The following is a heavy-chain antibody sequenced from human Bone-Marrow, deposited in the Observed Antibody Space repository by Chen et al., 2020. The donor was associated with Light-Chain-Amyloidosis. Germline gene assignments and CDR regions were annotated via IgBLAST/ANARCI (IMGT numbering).Heavy chain of an antibody. Sequence: VRQAPGKGLEWVSTISGSGGSRYYGDSVKGRLTISRDNSKNALFLQMNSLRAEDTAVYYCAKDISYDDILPGYPADAFDIWGQWTMVTVSS. J-gene: IGHJ3*02. D-gene: IGHD3-9*01. V-gene: IGHV3-23*01. CDR3: AKDISYDDILPGYPADAFDI. CDR2: ISGSGGSR.